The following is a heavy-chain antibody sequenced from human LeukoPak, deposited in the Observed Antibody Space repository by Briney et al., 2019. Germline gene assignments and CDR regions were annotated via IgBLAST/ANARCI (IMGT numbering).Heavy chain of an antibody. J-gene: IGHJ6*03. CDR2: ISWNSGSI. CDR3: AKEITMVRGVIRGFMDV. Sequence: GGSLRLSCAASGFTFSNYEMNWVRQAPGKGLEWVSGISWNSGSIGYADSVKGRFTISRDNAKNSLYLQMNSLRAEDMALYYCAKEITMVRGVIRGFMDVWGKGTTVTVSS. V-gene: IGHV3-9*03. D-gene: IGHD3-10*01. CDR1: GFTFSNYE.